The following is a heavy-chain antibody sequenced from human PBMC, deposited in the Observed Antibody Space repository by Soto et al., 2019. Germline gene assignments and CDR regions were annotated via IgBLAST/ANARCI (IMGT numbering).Heavy chain of an antibody. CDR3: ARDQNIHSGSPLDY. V-gene: IGHV3-11*06. J-gene: IGHJ4*02. CDR1: GFTFSDYY. CDR2: ISSSSTYT. D-gene: IGHD1-26*01. Sequence: GGSLRLSCAVSGFTFSDYYMSWIRQAPGKGLEWVSYISSSSTYTNYAGSVKGRFTISRDNAKKSMYLQMNSLRDEDTAVYYCARDQNIHSGSPLDYWGQGTLVTVSS.